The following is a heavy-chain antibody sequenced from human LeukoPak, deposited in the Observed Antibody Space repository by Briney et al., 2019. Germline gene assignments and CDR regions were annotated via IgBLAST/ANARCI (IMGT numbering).Heavy chain of an antibody. D-gene: IGHD6-13*01. Sequence: SETLSLTCAVSGGSISSGGYSWRWLRQPPGKGLEWIGYIYYSGSTYYNPSLKSRLTISVDTSKNQFSLKLSSVTAADTAVYYCARVEQQLVSDAFDIWGQGTMVTVSS. CDR3: ARVEQQLVSDAFDI. V-gene: IGHV4-30-4*07. CDR2: IYYSGST. CDR1: GGSISSGGYS. J-gene: IGHJ3*02.